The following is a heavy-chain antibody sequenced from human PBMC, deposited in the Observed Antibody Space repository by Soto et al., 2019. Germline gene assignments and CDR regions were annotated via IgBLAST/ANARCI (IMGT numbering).Heavy chain of an antibody. CDR1: GFTFSSYW. V-gene: IGHV3-74*01. CDR3: GRGASGSYRLDY. CDR2: INSDGSST. J-gene: IGHJ4*02. Sequence: EVQLVESGGGLVQPGGSLRLSCAASGFTFSSYWMHWVRQAPGKGLVWVSRINSDGSSTNYADSVKGQFTISRDNAKNTLDWQMNSLRAEDTAVYYCGRGASGSYRLDYWGQGTLVTVSS. D-gene: IGHD3-10*01.